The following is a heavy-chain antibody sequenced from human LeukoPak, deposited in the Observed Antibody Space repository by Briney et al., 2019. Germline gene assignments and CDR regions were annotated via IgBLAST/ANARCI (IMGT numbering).Heavy chain of an antibody. V-gene: IGHV1-69*01. Sequence: ASVKVSCKASGGTFSSYAISWVRQAPGQGLEWMGGIIPIFGTANYAQKFQGRVTITADESTSTAYMELSSLRSEDTAVYYCAREGPVPAAIYDLWGQGFDYWGQGTLVTVSS. CDR1: GGTFSSYA. CDR2: IIPIFGTA. CDR3: AREGPVPAAIYDLWGQGFDY. D-gene: IGHD2-2*02. J-gene: IGHJ4*02.